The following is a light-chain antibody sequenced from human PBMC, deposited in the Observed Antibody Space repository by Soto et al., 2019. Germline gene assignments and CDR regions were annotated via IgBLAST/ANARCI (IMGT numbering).Light chain of an antibody. CDR2: DAS. CDR3: QQRSNWPST. CDR1: ESVSRY. Sequence: EIVLTQSPATLSLSPGNRATLSCTASESVSRYLAWYQQKPGQAPRLLIYDASNRATGIPARFSGSGSGTDFTLTITSLEPEDFAFYYCQQRSNWPSTFGGGTKVEIK. V-gene: IGKV3-11*01. J-gene: IGKJ4*01.